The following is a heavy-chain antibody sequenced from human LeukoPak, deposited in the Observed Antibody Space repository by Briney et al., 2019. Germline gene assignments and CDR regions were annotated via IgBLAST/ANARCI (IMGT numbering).Heavy chain of an antibody. CDR1: GYTFTSYY. J-gene: IGHJ5*02. CDR2: INPSGGST. Sequence: ASVKVSCKASGYTFTSYYMHWVRQAPGQGLEWMGIINPSGGSTSYAQKFQGRVTVTRDTSTSTVYMELSSLRSEDTAVYYCARRLHSSSWPGDWFDPWGQGTLVTVSS. CDR3: ARRLHSSSWPGDWFDP. D-gene: IGHD6-13*01. V-gene: IGHV1-46*01.